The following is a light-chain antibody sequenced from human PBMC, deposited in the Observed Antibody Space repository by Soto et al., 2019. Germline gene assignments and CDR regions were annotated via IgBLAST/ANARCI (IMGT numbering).Light chain of an antibody. CDR3: RQYGRSLEFA. J-gene: IGKJ4*01. V-gene: IGKV3-20*01. CDR2: GAS. CDR1: QTVSNNF. Sequence: IVLTQSPGTMSLYPGERATLSCRASQTVSNNFLAWYQEKPGRGPRLLIYGASTRATGIPDRFSGSGSGTAFTLTISRLDPEDFAVYYCRQYGRSLEFAVGGGTKVEIK.